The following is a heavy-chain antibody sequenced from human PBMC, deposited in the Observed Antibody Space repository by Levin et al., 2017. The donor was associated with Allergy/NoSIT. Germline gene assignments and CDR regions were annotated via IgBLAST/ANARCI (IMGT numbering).Heavy chain of an antibody. CDR1: GFTFSDHY. J-gene: IGHJ3*02. V-gene: IGHV3-72*01. D-gene: IGHD2-2*01. CDR3: ATEYQRHFDI. Sequence: PGGSLRLSCAASGFTFSDHYMDWVRQAPGKGLEWVGRTRNKANSYTTEYAASVKGRFTISRDDSKNSLYLQMNSLKTEDTAVYYCATEYQRHFDIWGQGTMVTVSS. CDR2: TRNKANSYTT.